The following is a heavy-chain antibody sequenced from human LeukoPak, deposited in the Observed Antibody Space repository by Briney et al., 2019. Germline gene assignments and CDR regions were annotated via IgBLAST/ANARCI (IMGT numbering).Heavy chain of an antibody. Sequence: ASVKVSCKAFGYTFTGDFMHWVRQAPGQGLEWMGWINPNSGDTNSADKFQGRVTMTRDRSISTAYMDLSGLTSDDTAVYYCVRRGDGYVYDYWGQGTLVTVSS. J-gene: IGHJ4*02. CDR2: INPNSGDT. CDR3: VRRGDGYVYDY. D-gene: IGHD5-12*01. CDR1: GYTFTGDF. V-gene: IGHV1-2*02.